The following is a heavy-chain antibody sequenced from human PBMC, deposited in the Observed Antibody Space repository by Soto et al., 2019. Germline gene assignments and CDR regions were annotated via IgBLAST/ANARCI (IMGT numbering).Heavy chain of an antibody. CDR2: ISYDGSNK. J-gene: IGHJ3*02. V-gene: IGHV3-30*18. Sequence: QVQLVESGGGVVQPGRSLRLSCAASGFTFSSYGMHWVRQAPGKGLEWVAVISYDGSNKYYADSVKGRFTISRDNSKNTLYLQMNSLRAEDTAVYYCANNYDILSGYHSWGQGTMVTVSS. CDR3: ANNYDILSGYHS. CDR1: GFTFSSYG. D-gene: IGHD3-9*01.